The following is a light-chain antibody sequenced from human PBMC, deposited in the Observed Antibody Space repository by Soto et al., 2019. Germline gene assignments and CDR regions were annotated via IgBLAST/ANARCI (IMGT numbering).Light chain of an antibody. CDR2: GAS. J-gene: IGKJ1*01. Sequence: IVLTHSPGTLSLSPWERATLSCRASQSVSSSYLAWYQQKPGQAPRLLIYGASSRATGIPDRFSGSGSGTDFTLTISRLEPEDFAVYYCQQYGSSGRKFGQGTKVDIK. CDR3: QQYGSSGRK. CDR1: QSVSSSY. V-gene: IGKV3-20*01.